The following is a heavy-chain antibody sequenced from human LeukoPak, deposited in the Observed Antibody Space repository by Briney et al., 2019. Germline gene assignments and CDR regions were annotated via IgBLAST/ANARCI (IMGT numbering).Heavy chain of an antibody. CDR2: IWYDGSDE. J-gene: IGHJ6*04. V-gene: IGHV3-33*01. Sequence: PGRSLRLSCAASGFTFNSHGMHWVRQAPGKGLEWVAVIWYDGSDEYYADSVKGRFTISRDNSKNTLYLQMNSLRAEDTAVYYCARDWENGMDVWGKGTTVTVSS. CDR3: ARDWENGMDV. D-gene: IGHD1-26*01. CDR1: GFTFNSHG.